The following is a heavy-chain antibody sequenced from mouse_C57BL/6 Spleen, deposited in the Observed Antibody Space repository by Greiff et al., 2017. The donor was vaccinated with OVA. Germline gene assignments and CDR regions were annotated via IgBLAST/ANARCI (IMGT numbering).Heavy chain of an antibody. CDR3: ARDKGSQAWFAY. CDR2: ISDGGSYT. CDR1: GFTFSSYA. Sequence: EVNVVESGGGLVKPGGSLKLSCAASGFTFSSYAMSWVRQTPEKRLEWVATISDGGSYTYYPDNVKGRFTISRDNAKNNLYLQMSHLKSEDTAMYYCARDKGSQAWFAYWGQGTLVTVSA. V-gene: IGHV5-4*01. J-gene: IGHJ3*01.